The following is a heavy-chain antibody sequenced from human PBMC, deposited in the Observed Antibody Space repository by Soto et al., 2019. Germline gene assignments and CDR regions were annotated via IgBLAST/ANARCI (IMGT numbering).Heavy chain of an antibody. CDR2: IYYRGST. Sequence: SSETLSLTCTISGGSISSYYWSLIRQPPGKGLEWIGYIYYRGSTNYNPSLKSRVTISVDTSKNQFSLKLSSVTAADTAVYYCARSYYYGSGSYYYYWGQGTLVTVSS. J-gene: IGHJ4*02. V-gene: IGHV4-59*01. D-gene: IGHD3-10*01. CDR1: GGSISSYY. CDR3: ARSYYYGSGSYYYY.